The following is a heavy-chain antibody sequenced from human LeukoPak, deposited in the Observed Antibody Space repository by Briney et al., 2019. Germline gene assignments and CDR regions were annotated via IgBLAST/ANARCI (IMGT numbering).Heavy chain of an antibody. CDR3: ARVDYYDSSGYIPTGYFQH. D-gene: IGHD3-22*01. V-gene: IGHV3-66*01. Sequence: PGGSLRLSCAASGFTFSSYAMSWVRQAPGEGLEWISIIYSGGSTYYADSLKDRFTISRDNSKNTLYLQVTRLRAEDTAVYYCARVDYYDSSGYIPTGYFQHWGQGTLVTVSS. CDR1: GFTFSSYA. CDR2: IYSGGST. J-gene: IGHJ1*01.